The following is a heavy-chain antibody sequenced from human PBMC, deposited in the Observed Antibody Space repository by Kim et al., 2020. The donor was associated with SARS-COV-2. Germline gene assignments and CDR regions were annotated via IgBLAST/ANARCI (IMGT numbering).Heavy chain of an antibody. V-gene: IGHV4-39*01. CDR1: GGSISSSSYY. D-gene: IGHD3-10*02. Sequence: SETLSLTCTVSGGSISSSSYYWGWIRQPPGKGLEWIGSIYYSGSTYYNPSLKSRVTISVDTSKNQFSLKLSSVTAADTAVYYCARLLDVRYYYYGMDVWGQGTTVTVSS. CDR3: ARLLDVRYYYYGMDV. J-gene: IGHJ6*02. CDR2: IYYSGST.